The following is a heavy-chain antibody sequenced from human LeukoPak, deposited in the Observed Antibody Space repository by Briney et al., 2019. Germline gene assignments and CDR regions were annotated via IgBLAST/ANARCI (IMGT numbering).Heavy chain of an antibody. D-gene: IGHD6-19*01. J-gene: IGHJ4*02. Sequence: GGSLRLSCAASGFTFSSYEMNWVRQAPGKGLEWVSHISSSGSTIYYADSVKGRFTISRDNAKNSLYLQMNSLRAEDTAVYYCARDGSGYSSGGFDYWGQGTLVTVSS. CDR2: ISSSGSTI. CDR1: GFTFSSYE. V-gene: IGHV3-48*03. CDR3: ARDGSGYSSGGFDY.